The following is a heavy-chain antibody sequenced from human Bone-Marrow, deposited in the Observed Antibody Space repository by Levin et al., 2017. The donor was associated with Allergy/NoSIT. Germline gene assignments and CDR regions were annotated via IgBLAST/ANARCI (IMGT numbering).Heavy chain of an antibody. V-gene: IGHV3-30*18. Sequence: GGSLRLSCAASGFTFSSYGMHWVRQAPGKGLEWVAVISYDGSNKYYADSVKGRFTISRDNSKNTLYLQMNSLRAEDTAVYYCAKDLHRIAAAGTRVDYWGQGTLVTVSS. CDR3: AKDLHRIAAAGTRVDY. J-gene: IGHJ4*02. CDR1: GFTFSSYG. D-gene: IGHD6-13*01. CDR2: ISYDGSNK.